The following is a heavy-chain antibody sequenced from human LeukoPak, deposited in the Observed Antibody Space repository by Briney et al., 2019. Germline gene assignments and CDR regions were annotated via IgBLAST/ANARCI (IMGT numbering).Heavy chain of an antibody. Sequence: PSQTLSLTCTVSGGSISSGDYYWSWIRQPPGKGLEWIGYIYYSGSTYYNPSLKSRVTISVDTSKNQFSLKLSSVTAADTAVYYCARSLGYCSGGSCYSYGMDVWGQGTTVTVSS. V-gene: IGHV4-30-4*01. CDR3: ARSLGYCSGGSCYSYGMDV. CDR1: GGSISSGDYY. D-gene: IGHD2-15*01. CDR2: IYYSGST. J-gene: IGHJ6*02.